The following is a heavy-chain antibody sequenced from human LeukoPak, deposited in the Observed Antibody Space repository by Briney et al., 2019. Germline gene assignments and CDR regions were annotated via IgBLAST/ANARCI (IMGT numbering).Heavy chain of an antibody. V-gene: IGHV3-53*01. D-gene: IGHD1-26*01. CDR1: GFTVSSNY. CDR2: IYSGGST. J-gene: IGHJ6*03. CDR3: ARDPYSGSYGNYYYYFMDV. Sequence: GGSLRLSCAASGFTVSSNYMSWVRQAPGKWLEWVSVIYSGGSTYYADSVKGRFTISRDNSKNTLYLQMNSLRAEDTAVYYCARDPYSGSYGNYYYYFMDVWGKGTTVTISS.